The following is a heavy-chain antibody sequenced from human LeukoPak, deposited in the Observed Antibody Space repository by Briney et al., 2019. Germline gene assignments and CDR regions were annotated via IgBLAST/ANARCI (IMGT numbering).Heavy chain of an antibody. Sequence: SVKVSCKASGGTFSSYAISWVRQAPGQGLEWMGGIIPIFGTANYAQRFQGRVTITADKSTSTAYMELSSLRSEDTAVYYCAREPSTYYYGSGSRPGENWFDPWGQGTLVTVSS. CDR3: AREPSTYYYGSGSRPGENWFDP. CDR1: GGTFSSYA. J-gene: IGHJ5*02. V-gene: IGHV1-69*06. CDR2: IIPIFGTA. D-gene: IGHD3-10*01.